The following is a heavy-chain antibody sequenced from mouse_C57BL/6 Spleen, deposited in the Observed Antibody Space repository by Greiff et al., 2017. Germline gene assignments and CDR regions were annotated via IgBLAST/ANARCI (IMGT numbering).Heavy chain of an antibody. CDR1: GFTFSDYG. CDR3: ARQDSSLSYFDV. D-gene: IGHD1-1*01. V-gene: IGHV5-15*01. CDR2: ISNLAYSI. J-gene: IGHJ1*03. Sequence: EVMLVESGGGLVQPGGSLKLSCAASGFTFSDYGMAWVRQAPRTGPEWVAFISNLAYSIYYADTVTGRFTISRENAKNTLYLEMSSLRSEDTAMYYCARQDSSLSYFDVWGTGTTVTVSS.